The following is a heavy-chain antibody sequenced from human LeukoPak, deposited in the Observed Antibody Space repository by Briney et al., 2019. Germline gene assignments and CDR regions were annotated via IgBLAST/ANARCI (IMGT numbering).Heavy chain of an antibody. CDR3: ARDQSLGSYPDY. CDR2: INAGSGDT. J-gene: IGHJ4*02. V-gene: IGHV1-3*01. Sequence: ASVKVSCKASGYTFTTSAMHWVRQAPGQGLEWMGWINAGSGDTKYSQKFQGRVTFTRDTSASTAYMALSSLRFEDTAVYFCARDQSLGSYPDYWGQGTLVTVSS. CDR1: GYTFTTSA. D-gene: IGHD3-10*01.